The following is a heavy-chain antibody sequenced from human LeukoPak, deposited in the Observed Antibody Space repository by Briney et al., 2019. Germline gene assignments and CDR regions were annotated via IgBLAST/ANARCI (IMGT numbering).Heavy chain of an antibody. CDR1: GGSFSGYY. CDR2: INHSGST. CDR3: ARASGSF. J-gene: IGHJ4*02. Sequence: SEALSLTCAVYGGSFSGYYWSWIRQPPGKGLEWIGEINHSGSTNYNPSLKSRVTISVDTSKNQFSLKLSSVTAADTAVYYCARASGSFWGQGTLVTVSS. D-gene: IGHD3-10*01. V-gene: IGHV4-34*01.